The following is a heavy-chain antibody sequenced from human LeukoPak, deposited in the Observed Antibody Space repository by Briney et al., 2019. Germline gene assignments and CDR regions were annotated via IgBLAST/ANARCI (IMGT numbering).Heavy chain of an antibody. CDR1: GFTFSSYG. CDR3: AKAFGAAANPFDY. CDR2: ISYDGSNK. Sequence: GGSLRLSCAASGFTFSSYGMHWVRQAPGKGLEWVAVISYDGSNKYYADSVKGRFTISRDNSKNTLYLQMNSLRAEDTAVYYCAKAFGAAANPFDYWGQGTLVTVSS. D-gene: IGHD6-13*01. V-gene: IGHV3-30*18. J-gene: IGHJ4*02.